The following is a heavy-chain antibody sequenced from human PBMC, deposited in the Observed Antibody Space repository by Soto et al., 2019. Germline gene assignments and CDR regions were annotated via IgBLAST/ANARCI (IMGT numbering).Heavy chain of an antibody. Sequence: LSLTCTVSGGSISSYYWSWIRQPPGKGLEWIGYIYYSGSTNYNPSLKSRVTISVDTSKNQFSLKLSSVTAADTAVYYCARGGDCSGGSCYSPTPFDYWGQGTLVTVSS. J-gene: IGHJ4*02. CDR3: ARGGDCSGGSCYSPTPFDY. CDR2: IYYSGST. V-gene: IGHV4-59*12. CDR1: GGSISSYY. D-gene: IGHD2-15*01.